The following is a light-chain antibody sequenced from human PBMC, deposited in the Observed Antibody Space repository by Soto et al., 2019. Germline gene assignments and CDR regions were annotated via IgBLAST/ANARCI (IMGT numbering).Light chain of an antibody. CDR1: QSVSSY. CDR2: DAS. J-gene: IGKJ3*01. V-gene: IGKV3-11*01. Sequence: EIVLTQSPATLSLSPGERATLSCRASQSVSSYLAWYQQKPGQAPRLLIYDASNRATGIPARFSGSGSGTDFTLTIGSLEPEDFAVYYCQHRSNRLFTFGPGTKVDIK. CDR3: QHRSNRLFT.